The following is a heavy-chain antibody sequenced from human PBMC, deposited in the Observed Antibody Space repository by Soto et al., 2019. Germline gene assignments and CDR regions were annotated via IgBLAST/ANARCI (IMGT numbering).Heavy chain of an antibody. CDR2: ISYDGSNK. Sequence: HPGGSLRLSCAASGFTFSSYGMHWVRQAPGKGLEWVAVISYDGSNKYYADSVKGRFTISRDNSKNTLYLQMNSLRAEDTAVYYCAKYGQRGYSGYDLGSYYFDYWGQRTLVTVSS. J-gene: IGHJ4*02. D-gene: IGHD5-12*01. CDR3: AKYGQRGYSGYDLGSYYFDY. CDR1: GFTFSSYG. V-gene: IGHV3-30*18.